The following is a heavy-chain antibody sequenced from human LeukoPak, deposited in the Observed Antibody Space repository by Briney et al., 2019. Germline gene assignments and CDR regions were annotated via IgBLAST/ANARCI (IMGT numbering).Heavy chain of an antibody. J-gene: IGHJ5*02. CDR3: ARENKKGEYSSSPPRFDP. D-gene: IGHD6-6*01. CDR1: GDSVSSNSAA. Sequence: SQTLSLTCAISGDSVSSNSAAWNWIRQSPSRGLEWLGRTYYRSKWYNDYAVSVKSRITINPDTSKNQFSLQLNSVTPEDTAVYYCARENKKGEYSSSPPRFDPWGQGTLVTVSS. CDR2: TYYRSKWYN. V-gene: IGHV6-1*01.